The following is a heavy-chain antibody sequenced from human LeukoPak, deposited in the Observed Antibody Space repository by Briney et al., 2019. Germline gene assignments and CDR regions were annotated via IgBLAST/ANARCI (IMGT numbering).Heavy chain of an antibody. V-gene: IGHV3-30-3*01. Sequence: GRSLRLSCATSGFTFSSYAMHWVRQAPGKGLEWVAVISYDGSNKYYADSVKGRFTISRDNSKNTLYLQMNSLRSEDTAVYYCATALIGPPVSYSTSNYYYYGMDVWGQGTTVTVSS. D-gene: IGHD2-2*01. CDR1: GFTFSSYA. J-gene: IGHJ6*02. CDR2: ISYDGSNK. CDR3: ATALIGPPVSYSTSNYYYYGMDV.